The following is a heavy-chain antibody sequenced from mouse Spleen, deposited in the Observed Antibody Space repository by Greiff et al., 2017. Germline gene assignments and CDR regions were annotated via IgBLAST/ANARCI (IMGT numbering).Heavy chain of an antibody. Sequence: VQLQQSGAELVRPGASVTLSCKASGYTFTDYEMHWVKQTPVHGLEWIGAIDPETGGTAYNQKFKGKAILTADKSSSTAYMELRSLTSEDSAVYYCTTSYYYGSSHMDYWGQGTSVTVSS. CDR2: IDPETGGT. CDR3: TTSYYYGSSHMDY. V-gene: IGHV1-15*01. J-gene: IGHJ4*01. D-gene: IGHD1-1*01. CDR1: GYTFTDYE.